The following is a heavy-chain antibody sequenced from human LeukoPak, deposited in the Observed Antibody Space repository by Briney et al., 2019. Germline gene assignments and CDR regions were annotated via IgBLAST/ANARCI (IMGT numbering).Heavy chain of an antibody. J-gene: IGHJ6*02. Sequence: SETLSLTCAVYGGSFSGYYWSWIRQPPGKGLEWIGEINHSGSTNYNPSLKSRVTISVDTSKNQFSLKLSSVTAADTAVYYSARAQAFRGSVPYYYGMDVWGQGTTVTVSS. D-gene: IGHD3-10*01. CDR3: ARAQAFRGSVPYYYGMDV. CDR1: GGSFSGYY. V-gene: IGHV4-34*01. CDR2: INHSGST.